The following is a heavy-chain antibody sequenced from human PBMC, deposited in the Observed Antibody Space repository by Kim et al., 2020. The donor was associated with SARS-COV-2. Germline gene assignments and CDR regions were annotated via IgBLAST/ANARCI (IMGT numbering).Heavy chain of an antibody. CDR2: IIPIFGTA. V-gene: IGHV1-69*13. J-gene: IGHJ4*02. CDR1: GGTFSSYA. D-gene: IGHD6-13*01. CDR3: ALGGFDSSSWYYFDY. Sequence: SVKVSCKASGGTFSSYAISWVRQAPGQGLEWMGGIIPIFGTANYAQKFQGRVTITADESTSTAYMELSSLRSEDTAVYYCALGGFDSSSWYYFDYWGQGTLVTVSS.